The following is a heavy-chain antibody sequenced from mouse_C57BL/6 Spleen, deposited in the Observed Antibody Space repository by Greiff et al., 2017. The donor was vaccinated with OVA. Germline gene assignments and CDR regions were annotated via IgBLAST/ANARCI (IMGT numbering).Heavy chain of an antibody. CDR1: GFTFSDYY. J-gene: IGHJ2*01. D-gene: IGHD4-1*01. Sequence: EVKLMESEGGLVQPGSSMKLSCTASGFTFSDYYMAWVRQVPEKGLEWVANINYDGSSTYYLDSLKSRFIISRDNAKNILYLQMSSLKSEDTATYYCAREMGRAYFDYWGQGTTLTVSS. V-gene: IGHV5-16*01. CDR3: AREMGRAYFDY. CDR2: INYDGSST.